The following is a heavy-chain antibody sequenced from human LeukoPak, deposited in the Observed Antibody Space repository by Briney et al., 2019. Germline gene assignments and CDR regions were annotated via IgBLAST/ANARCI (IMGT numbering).Heavy chain of an antibody. J-gene: IGHJ4*02. Sequence: GGSLRLSCAASGFTFSSFSMDWVRQAPGKGLEWLSYISSTSSTMLYTDFVKGRFTISRDNAKNSLYLQMHSLRAEDTAVYYCARSRSGYQFDYWGQGTLVTVPS. V-gene: IGHV3-48*01. CDR2: ISSTSSTM. CDR1: GFTFSSFS. CDR3: ARSRSGYQFDY. D-gene: IGHD2-2*01.